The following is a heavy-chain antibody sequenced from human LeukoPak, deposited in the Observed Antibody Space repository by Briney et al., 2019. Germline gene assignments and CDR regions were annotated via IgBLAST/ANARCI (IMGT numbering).Heavy chain of an antibody. Sequence: SETLSLTCAVYGGSFSGYYWSWIRQPPGKGLEWIGEINHSGSTNYNPSLKSRVTISVDTSKNQFSLKLGSVTAADTAVYYCARETHYYGSGSYIMDVWGKGTTVTVSS. CDR2: INHSGST. CDR1: GGSFSGYY. D-gene: IGHD3-10*01. CDR3: ARETHYYGSGSYIMDV. J-gene: IGHJ6*04. V-gene: IGHV4-34*01.